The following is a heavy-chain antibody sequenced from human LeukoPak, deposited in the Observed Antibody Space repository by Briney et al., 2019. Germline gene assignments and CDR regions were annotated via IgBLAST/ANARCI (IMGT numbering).Heavy chain of an antibody. CDR3: AKTSRGNSGYDSPFDY. D-gene: IGHD5-12*01. Sequence: PGGSLRLSCSASGFTFSNYTMHWVRQAPGKGLEYVSSISSNGGSTYSADSVKGRFTISRDNSKDTLYLQMNSLRADDTAVYYCAKTSRGNSGYDSPFDYWGQGTLVTVSS. V-gene: IGHV3-64*04. CDR1: GFTFSNYT. CDR2: ISSNGGST. J-gene: IGHJ4*02.